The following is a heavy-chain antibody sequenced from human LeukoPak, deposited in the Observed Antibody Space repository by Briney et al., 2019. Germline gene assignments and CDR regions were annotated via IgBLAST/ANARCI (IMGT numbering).Heavy chain of an antibody. D-gene: IGHD2-2*01. CDR1: GFTFSSYG. Sequence: GGSLRLSCAASGFTFSSYGMSWVGQAPGKGLEWVSAISGSGGSTYYADSVKGRFTISRDNSKNTLYLQMNSLRAEDTAVYYCARPAATSYSFDYWGQGTLVTVSS. CDR3: ARPAATSYSFDY. V-gene: IGHV3-23*01. J-gene: IGHJ4*02. CDR2: ISGSGGST.